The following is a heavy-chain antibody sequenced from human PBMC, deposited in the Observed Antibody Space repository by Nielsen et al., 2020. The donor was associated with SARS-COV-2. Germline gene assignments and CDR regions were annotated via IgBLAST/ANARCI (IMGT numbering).Heavy chain of an antibody. V-gene: IGHV3-11*06. CDR2: ISSSSSYT. J-gene: IGHJ4*02. Sequence: RQAPGKGLEWVSYISSSSSYTNYADSVKGRFTISGDNAKNSLYLQMNSLRAEDTAVYYCATSGIFPTVTTFDYWGQGTLVTVSS. CDR3: ATSGIFPTVTTFDY. D-gene: IGHD4-17*01.